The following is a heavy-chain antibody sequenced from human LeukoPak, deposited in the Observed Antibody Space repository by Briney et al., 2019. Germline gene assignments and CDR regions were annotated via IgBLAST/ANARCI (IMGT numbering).Heavy chain of an antibody. J-gene: IGHJ4*02. D-gene: IGHD6-13*01. CDR1: DYAFISSS. CDR3: ARQTAGYSSSCFDY. Sequence: ASVKVSCKASDYAFISSSISWVRQAPGQGLEWMGWISAYNGNTNYAQKFQGRVTMTTDTSTSTAYMELRSLRSDDTAVYYCARQTAGYSSSCFDYWGQGTLVTVSS. V-gene: IGHV1-18*01. CDR2: ISAYNGNT.